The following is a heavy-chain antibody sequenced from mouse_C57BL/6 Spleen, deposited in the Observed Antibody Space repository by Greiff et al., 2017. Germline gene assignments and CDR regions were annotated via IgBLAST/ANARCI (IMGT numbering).Heavy chain of an antibody. J-gene: IGHJ2*01. CDR1: GFTFSSYA. D-gene: IGHD4-1*01. CDR3: ARGTNWDVGDYFDY. CDR2: ISDGGSYT. V-gene: IGHV5-4*01. Sequence: EVHLVESGGGLVKPGGSLKLSCAASGFTFSSYAMSWVRQTPEKRLEWVATISDGGSYTYYPDNVKGRFTISRDNAKNNLYLQMSHLKSEDTAMYYCARGTNWDVGDYFDYWGQGTTLTVSS.